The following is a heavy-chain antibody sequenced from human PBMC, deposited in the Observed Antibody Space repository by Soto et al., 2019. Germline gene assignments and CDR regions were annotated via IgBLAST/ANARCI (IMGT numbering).Heavy chain of an antibody. CDR1: GFTFSSYS. V-gene: IGHV3-48*01. CDR3: ARDREGAVVSALDAFDI. Sequence: EVQLVEPGGGLVQPGGSLRLSCAASGFTFSSYSMNWVRQAPGKGLEWVSFTTGSSSIKYYTDSVKGRFTISRDNAKNSLYLQMNSLRPEDTAVYYCARDREGAVVSALDAFDIWGQGTMVTVSS. CDR2: TTGSSSIK. J-gene: IGHJ3*02. D-gene: IGHD2-15*01.